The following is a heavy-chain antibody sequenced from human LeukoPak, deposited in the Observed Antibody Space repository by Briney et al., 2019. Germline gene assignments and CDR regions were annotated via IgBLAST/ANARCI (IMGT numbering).Heavy chain of an antibody. J-gene: IGHJ4*02. V-gene: IGHV1-2*04. CDR2: INPDSGGT. Sequence: ASVKVSCKASGYTFTGYYMHWVRQAPGQGLEWMGWINPDSGGTNYAQKFQGWVTMTRDTSISTAYMELSRLRSDDTAVYYCARVRGVTTLGYWGQGTLVTVSS. CDR1: GYTFTGYY. D-gene: IGHD4-17*01. CDR3: ARVRGVTTLGY.